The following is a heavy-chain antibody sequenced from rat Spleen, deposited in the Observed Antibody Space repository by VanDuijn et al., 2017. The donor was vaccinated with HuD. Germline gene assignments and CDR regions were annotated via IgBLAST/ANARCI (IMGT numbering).Heavy chain of an antibody. D-gene: IGHD1-9*01. J-gene: IGHJ4*01. V-gene: IGHV2-72*01. Sequence: QVQLKESGPGLVQPSQTLSLTCTVSGFSLSNYGVIWVRQPPGKSLVWMGIIWTGGGTNYNSAVQSRLSISRDTSKSQVFLKMNSLQPEDTGTYYCARQTYYGYYYVMDAWGQGASVTVSS. CDR2: IWTGGGT. CDR1: GFSLSNYG. CDR3: ARQTYYGYYYVMDA.